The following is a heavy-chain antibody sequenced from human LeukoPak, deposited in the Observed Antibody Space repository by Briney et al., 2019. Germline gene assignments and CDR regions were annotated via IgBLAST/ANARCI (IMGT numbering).Heavy chain of an antibody. CDR1: GYNFISYD. CDR2: TNPNSGDT. CDR3: ARFLGVWFGESDGFDI. Sequence: ASVKVACKASGYNFISYDINWVRQATGQGLEWMGWTNPNSGDTGYAQKFQGRVTMTRDTSISTAYMELSSLRSEDTAVYYCARFLGVWFGESDGFDIWGQGTMLTVSS. V-gene: IGHV1-8*01. J-gene: IGHJ3*02. D-gene: IGHD3-10*01.